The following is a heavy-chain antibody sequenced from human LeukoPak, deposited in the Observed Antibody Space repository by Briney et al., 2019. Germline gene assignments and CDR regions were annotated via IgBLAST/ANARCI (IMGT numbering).Heavy chain of an antibody. V-gene: IGHV4-30-2*01. CDR3: ARDEAPGIVVVPAPGP. Sequence: PSETLSLTCTVSGGSVSSGSYYWSWIRQPPGKGLEWIGYIYHSGSTYYNPSLKSRVTISVDRSKNQFSLKLRSVTAADTAVYYCARDEAPGIVVVPAPGPWGQGTLVTVSP. J-gene: IGHJ5*02. CDR1: GGSVSSGSYY. CDR2: IYHSGST. D-gene: IGHD2-2*01.